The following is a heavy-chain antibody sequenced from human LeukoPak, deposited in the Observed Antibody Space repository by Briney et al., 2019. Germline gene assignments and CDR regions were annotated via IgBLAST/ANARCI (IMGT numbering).Heavy chain of an antibody. V-gene: IGHV4-61*03. CDR1: GGSISSSSYY. CDR3: ARARYYDSSGYMFDY. CDR2: VDHTGST. J-gene: IGHJ4*02. Sequence: PSETLSLTCTVSGGSISSSSYYWTWIRQPPGKGLEWIGYVDHTGSTKFNPSLNGRVSISRDTSNNFFSLKLSSVTAADTAVYYCARARYYDSSGYMFDYWGQGTLVTVSS. D-gene: IGHD3-22*01.